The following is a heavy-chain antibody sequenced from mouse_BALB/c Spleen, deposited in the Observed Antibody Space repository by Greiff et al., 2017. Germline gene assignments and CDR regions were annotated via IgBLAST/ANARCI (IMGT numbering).Heavy chain of an antibody. D-gene: IGHD5-1*01. CDR1: GYTFTDYW. Sequence: QVQLQQPGAELVMPGASVKMSCKASGYTFTDYWMHWVKQRPGQGLEWIGAIDTSDSYTSYNQKFKGKATLTVDESSSTAYMQLSSLTSEDSAVYYCARSGSTLDYWGQGTTLTVSS. CDR2: IDTSDSYT. J-gene: IGHJ2*01. CDR3: ARSGSTLDY. V-gene: IGHV1-69*01.